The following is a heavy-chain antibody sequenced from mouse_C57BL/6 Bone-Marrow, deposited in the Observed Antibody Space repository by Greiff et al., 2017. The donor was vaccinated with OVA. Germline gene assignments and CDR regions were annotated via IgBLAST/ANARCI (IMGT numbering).Heavy chain of an antibody. CDR1: EYEFPSHD. V-gene: IGHV5-2*01. Sequence: EVMLVESGGGLVQPGESLKLSCESNEYEFPSHDMSWVRKTPEKRLELVAAINSDGGSTYYPDTMERRFIISRDNTKKTLYLQMSSLRSEDTSLYYCARHSYYDECWYFDVWGTGTTVTVSS. D-gene: IGHD1-1*01. CDR3: ARHSYYDECWYFDV. CDR2: INSDGGST. J-gene: IGHJ1*03.